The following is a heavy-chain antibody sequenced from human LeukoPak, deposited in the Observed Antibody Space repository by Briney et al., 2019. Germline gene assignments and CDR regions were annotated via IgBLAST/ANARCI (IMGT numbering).Heavy chain of an antibody. CDR2: IYDSGTT. CDR3: ARTPGRGRRLRNFDY. D-gene: IGHD1-26*01. J-gene: IGHJ4*02. CDR1: GGSISNGGYY. Sequence: SETLSLTCTVSGGSISNGGYYWSWIRQHPGKGLEWIGYIYDSGTTYYNPALQSRVTISVDTSDNQFSLKLRSLTAADTAVYYCARTPGRGRRLRNFDYWGQGTLVTVSS. V-gene: IGHV4-31*03.